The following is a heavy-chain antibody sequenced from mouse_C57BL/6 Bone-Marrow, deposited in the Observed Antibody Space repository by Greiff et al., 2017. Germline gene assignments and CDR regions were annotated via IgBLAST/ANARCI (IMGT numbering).Heavy chain of an antibody. Sequence: VQLQQSGAELVRPGASVKLSCTASGFNIKDDYMHWVKQRPEQGLEWIGWIDPENGDTEYASKFQGKATITADPSSNTAYLPLSSLKSEDTAVYYCTPYYGSSRSLYAMDYWGQGTSVTVSS. D-gene: IGHD1-1*01. J-gene: IGHJ4*01. CDR3: TPYYGSSRSLYAMDY. V-gene: IGHV14-4*01. CDR2: IDPENGDT. CDR1: GFNIKDDY.